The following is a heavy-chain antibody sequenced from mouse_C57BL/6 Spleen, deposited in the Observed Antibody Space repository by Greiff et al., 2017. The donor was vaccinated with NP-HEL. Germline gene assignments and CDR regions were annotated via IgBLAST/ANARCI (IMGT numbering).Heavy chain of an antibody. D-gene: IGHD1-1*01. CDR1: GYTFTDYY. Sequence: EVQLQQSGPELVQPGASVKISCKASGYTFTDYYMNWVKQSHGKSLEWIGDINPNNGGTSYNQKFKGKATLTVDKSSSTTFMELRILTSEDSAVYYCASGYVSSFDYWGQGTTLTVSS. CDR2: INPNNGGT. CDR3: ASGYVSSFDY. J-gene: IGHJ2*01. V-gene: IGHV1-26*01.